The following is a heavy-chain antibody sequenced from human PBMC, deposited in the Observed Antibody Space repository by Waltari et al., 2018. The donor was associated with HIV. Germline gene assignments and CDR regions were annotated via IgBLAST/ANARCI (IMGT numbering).Heavy chain of an antibody. CDR1: GGSISGSSYY. CDR2: IYYSGST. Sequence: QLQLQESGPGLVKPSETLSLTCPVSGGSISGSSYYWGWIRQPPGKGLEWIGNIYYSGSTYYNPSLKSRVTISVDTSKNQFSLKLSSVTAADTAVYYCARRGYCSSISCYRPRYFDYWGQGTLVTVSS. CDR3: ARRGYCSSISCYRPRYFDY. J-gene: IGHJ4*02. D-gene: IGHD2-2*01. V-gene: IGHV4-39*01.